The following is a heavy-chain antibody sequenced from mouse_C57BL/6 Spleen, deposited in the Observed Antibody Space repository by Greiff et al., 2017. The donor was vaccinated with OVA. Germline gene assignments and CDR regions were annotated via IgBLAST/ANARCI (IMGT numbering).Heavy chain of an antibody. Sequence: QVQLQQSGPELVKPGASVKISCKASGYAFSSSWMNWVKQRPGKGLEWIGRIYPGDGDTNYNGKFKGKATLTADKSSSTAYMQLSSLTSEDSAVYFCARRSFITGDAMDYWGQGTSVTVSS. D-gene: IGHD1-1*01. CDR3: ARRSFITGDAMDY. CDR2: IYPGDGDT. V-gene: IGHV1-82*01. J-gene: IGHJ4*01. CDR1: GYAFSSSW.